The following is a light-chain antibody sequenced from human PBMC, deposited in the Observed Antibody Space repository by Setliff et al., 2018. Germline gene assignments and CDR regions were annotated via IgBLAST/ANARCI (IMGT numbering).Light chain of an antibody. CDR2: DVS. V-gene: IGLV2-11*01. J-gene: IGLJ1*01. CDR1: SSDVGGYNS. Sequence: QSALTQPRSVSGSPGQSVTISCTGTSSDVGGYNSVSWYQQHPDKPPKLIIYDVSMRPSGVPDRFSGSKSGNTASLTISGLQAEDEADYYCCSYGGTLYVFGTGTKVTVL. CDR3: CSYGGTLYV.